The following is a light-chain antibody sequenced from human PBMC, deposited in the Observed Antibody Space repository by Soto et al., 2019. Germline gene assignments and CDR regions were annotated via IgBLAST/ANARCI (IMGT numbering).Light chain of an antibody. CDR3: AAWDNSLSAVL. CDR1: NSNIGNNY. CDR2: DNN. Sequence: QSVLTQPPSVSAAPGQKVTISCSGANSNIGNNYVSWYQQFPGTAPQLLIYDNNKRPLGIPDRFSGSKSGTSATLVITGLQTGDEADFYCAAWDNSLSAVLFGGGTKLTVL. V-gene: IGLV1-51*01. J-gene: IGLJ2*01.